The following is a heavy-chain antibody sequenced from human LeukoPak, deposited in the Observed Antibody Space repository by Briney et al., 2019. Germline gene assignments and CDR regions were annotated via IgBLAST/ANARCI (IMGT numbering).Heavy chain of an antibody. Sequence: SETLSLTCTVSGGSISSYYWSWIRQPPGKGLEWIGYIYYSGSTNYNPSLKSRVTMSVDTSKNQFSLKLSSVTAADTAVYYCARDGTNWNLDYWGQGTLVTVSS. CDR2: IYYSGST. CDR3: ARDGTNWNLDY. V-gene: IGHV4-59*12. CDR1: GGSISSYY. D-gene: IGHD1-1*01. J-gene: IGHJ4*02.